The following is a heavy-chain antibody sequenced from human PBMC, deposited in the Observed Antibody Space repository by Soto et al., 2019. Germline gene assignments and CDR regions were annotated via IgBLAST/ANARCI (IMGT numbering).Heavy chain of an antibody. CDR3: ARGDDFGGLKHDWFDS. CDR2: VFYTGRT. CDR1: GGSLINYY. D-gene: IGHD3-10*01. J-gene: IGHJ5*01. V-gene: IGHV4-59*01. Sequence: QVQLQESGPGLLKPSETLSLTCTVSGGSLINYYWTWIRQPPGKGLEWIGNVFYTGRTAYNPSLASRVAMSVDTSRNQFSLRLPAVTAADTAVYYCARGDDFGGLKHDWFDSWGPGTLVTVSS.